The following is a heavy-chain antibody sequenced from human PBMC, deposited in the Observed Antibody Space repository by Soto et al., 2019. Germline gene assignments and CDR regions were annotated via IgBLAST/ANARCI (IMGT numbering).Heavy chain of an antibody. Sequence: QVQLVESGGGVVQPGRSLRLSCAASGFTFSTYGIHWVRQAPGKGLEWVAVIWYAGSNKYYADSVKGRFTISRDNSKNTLYLQMNSLRAEDTAVYYCARGTVHFDYWGHGTPVTVSS. V-gene: IGHV3-33*01. CDR1: GFTFSTYG. CDR2: IWYAGSNK. J-gene: IGHJ4*01. D-gene: IGHD4-17*01. CDR3: ARGTVHFDY.